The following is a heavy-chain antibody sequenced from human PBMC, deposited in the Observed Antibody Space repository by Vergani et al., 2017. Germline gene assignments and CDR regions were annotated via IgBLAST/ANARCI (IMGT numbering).Heavy chain of an antibody. CDR2: IYSTGST. D-gene: IGHD6-19*01. V-gene: IGHV4-31*03. CDR3: ASDTHSGQRADR. J-gene: IGHJ5*02. Sequence: QVQLQESGPGLVKPSQTLSLTCSVSGDSIGSGVYYWNWIRQHPGKGLEWIGYIYSTGSTHHNPSLRRRINISVDTSKNQFSLTLTSVTAADTAVYYCASDTHSGQRADRWGQGILVTVTS. CDR1: GDSIGSGVYY.